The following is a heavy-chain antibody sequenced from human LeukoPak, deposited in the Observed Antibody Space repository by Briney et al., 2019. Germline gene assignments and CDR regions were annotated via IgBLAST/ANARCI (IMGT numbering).Heavy chain of an antibody. CDR2: ISSSSSYI. V-gene: IGHV3-21*01. CDR3: ARGPYGSGFLNWFDP. D-gene: IGHD3-10*01. Sequence: GGSLRLSCAASGFTFSSYSMNWVRQAPGKGLEWVSSISSSSSYIYYADSVKGRFTMSRDNAKNSLYLQMNSLRAEDTAVYYCARGPYGSGFLNWFDPWGQGTLVTVSS. J-gene: IGHJ5*02. CDR1: GFTFSSYS.